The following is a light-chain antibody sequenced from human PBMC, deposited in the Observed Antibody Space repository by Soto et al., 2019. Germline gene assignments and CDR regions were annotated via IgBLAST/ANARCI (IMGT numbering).Light chain of an antibody. V-gene: IGKV3-20*01. Sequence: EIVLTQSPGTLSLSPGERATLSCRASQSVSSSFLAWYQQKRGQPPRLLIYGASSRATGIPDRFSGSGSGTDFTLTISRLEPEDFAVYYCQQYGSSPRITFGQGTRLEIK. CDR2: GAS. CDR3: QQYGSSPRIT. J-gene: IGKJ5*01. CDR1: QSVSSSF.